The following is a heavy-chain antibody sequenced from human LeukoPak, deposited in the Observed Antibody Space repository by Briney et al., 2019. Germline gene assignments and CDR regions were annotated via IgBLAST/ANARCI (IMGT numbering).Heavy chain of an antibody. J-gene: IGHJ4*02. CDR1: GYSFTSYW. CDR2: IYPGDSDT. CDR3: ARRPSRSSLYSIDY. V-gene: IGHV5-51*01. Sequence: GESLKISCKGSGYSFTSYWIGWVRQMPGKGLAWMGIIYPGDSDTRYSPSFQGQVTISADKSISTAYLQWSSLKASDTAVYYCARRPSRSSLYSIDYWGQGTLVTVSS. D-gene: IGHD6-13*01.